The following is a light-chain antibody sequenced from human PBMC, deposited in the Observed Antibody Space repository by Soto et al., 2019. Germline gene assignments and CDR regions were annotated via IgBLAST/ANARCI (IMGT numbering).Light chain of an antibody. V-gene: IGKV1-39*01. CDR2: DAS. CDR1: QDISSS. CDR3: QQSYSTPLT. Sequence: DIQMTQSPSSLSASVGDRVTITCQASQDISSSLNWYQQKPGKAPKLLIYDASNLETGVPSRFSGSGSGTDFTLTISSLQPEDFATYYCQQSYSTPLTFGGGTKVDIK. J-gene: IGKJ4*01.